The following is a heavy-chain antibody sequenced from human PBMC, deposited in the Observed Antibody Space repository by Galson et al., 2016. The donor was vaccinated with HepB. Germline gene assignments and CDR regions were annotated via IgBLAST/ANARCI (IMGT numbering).Heavy chain of an antibody. CDR2: ITSSGGST. V-gene: IGHV3-23*01. D-gene: IGHD6-6*01. CDR1: GFTSSNYA. Sequence: SLRLSCAVSGFTSSNYAMGWVRQAPGKGLEWVSTITSSGGSTYYADFVKGRFTISRDNSKNTLYLQMNSLRAEDTAVYYCAKDLVGEYSNSPSFDYWGQGTLVTVSS. J-gene: IGHJ4*02. CDR3: AKDLVGEYSNSPSFDY.